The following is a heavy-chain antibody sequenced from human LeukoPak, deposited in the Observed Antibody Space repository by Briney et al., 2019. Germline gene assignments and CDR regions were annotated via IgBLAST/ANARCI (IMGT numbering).Heavy chain of an antibody. Sequence: PSETLSLTCAVSGGSISSGGYSWSWIRQPPGKGLEWIGYIYHSGSTYYNPSLKSRVTISVDRSKNQFSLKLSSVTAADTAVYYCARGLEGPYFDYWGQGTLVTVSS. CDR2: IYHSGST. CDR1: GGSISSGGYS. D-gene: IGHD1-1*01. CDR3: ARGLEGPYFDY. J-gene: IGHJ4*02. V-gene: IGHV4-30-2*01.